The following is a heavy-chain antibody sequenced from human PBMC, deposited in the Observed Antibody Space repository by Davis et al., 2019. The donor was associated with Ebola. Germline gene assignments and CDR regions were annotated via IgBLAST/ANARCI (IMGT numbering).Heavy chain of an antibody. CDR2: ISGSSDTT. CDR1: GFTFSNFE. Sequence: GESLKISCGASGFTFSNFEMYWVRQAPGKGLEWLSTISGSSDTTHYADSVKGRFTISRDNSKNTLSLQVNSLRAEDTAVYFCAKDRGFNYGSDYWGQGTLVTVSS. D-gene: IGHD5-18*01. J-gene: IGHJ4*02. V-gene: IGHV3-23*01. CDR3: AKDRGFNYGSDY.